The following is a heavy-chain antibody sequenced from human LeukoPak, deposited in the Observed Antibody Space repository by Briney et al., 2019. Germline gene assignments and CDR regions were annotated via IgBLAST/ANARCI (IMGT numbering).Heavy chain of an antibody. D-gene: IGHD5-12*01. J-gene: IGHJ4*02. V-gene: IGHV1-2*02. CDR2: INPNSGGS. CDR1: VYTFTAYY. CDR3: ARGPRYGESGYDLGPY. Sequence: AAVTCSCTAAVYTFTAYYMHWMGQAPGQGLEWVGWINPNSGGSHSTRRLHSRVTVACDTSINTAYMEFTSLTTDDTAVYYCARGPRYGESGYDLGPYWGQGTLVTV.